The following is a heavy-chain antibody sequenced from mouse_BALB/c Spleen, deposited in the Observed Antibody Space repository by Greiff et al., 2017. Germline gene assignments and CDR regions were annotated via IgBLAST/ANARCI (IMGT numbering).Heavy chain of an antibody. CDR1: GYSFTGYY. J-gene: IGHJ2*01. D-gene: IGHD3-3*01. CDR3: ARGRDKVDY. CDR2: INPYNGAT. Sequence: VQLKQSGPELVKPGASVKISCKASGYSFTGYYMHWVKQSYVKSLEWIGRINPYNGATSYNQNFKDKASLTVDKSSSTAYMELHSLTSEDSAVYYCARGRDKVDYWGQGTTLTVSS. V-gene: IGHV1-31*01.